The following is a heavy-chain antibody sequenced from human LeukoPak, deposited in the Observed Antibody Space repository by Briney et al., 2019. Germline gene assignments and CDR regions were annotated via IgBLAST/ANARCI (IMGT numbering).Heavy chain of an antibody. D-gene: IGHD6-13*01. Sequence: GGSLRLYCADSGFTFSSYSMKWVRQAPGKGLEWVSSISSSSSYIYYADSVKGQFTISRDNAKNSLYLQMNSLRAEDTAVYYCARDVDAGYSSSWYPYYYYYYMDVWGKGTTVTVSS. J-gene: IGHJ6*03. CDR1: GFTFSSYS. CDR2: ISSSSSYI. CDR3: ARDVDAGYSSSWYPYYYYYYMDV. V-gene: IGHV3-21*01.